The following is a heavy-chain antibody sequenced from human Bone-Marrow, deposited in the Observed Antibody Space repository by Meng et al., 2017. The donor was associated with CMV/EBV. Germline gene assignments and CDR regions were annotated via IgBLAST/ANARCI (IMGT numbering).Heavy chain of an antibody. CDR2: IYYSGST. Sequence: SETLSLTCTVSGGSISSSSYYWGWIRQPPGKGLEWIGSIYYSGSTYYNPSLKSRVTISVDTSKNQFSLKLSSVTAADTAVYYCGFDYGGRELDNWFDPWGQGTLVTFSS. CDR3: GFDYGGRELDNWFDP. CDR1: GGSISSSSYY. V-gene: IGHV4-39*01. J-gene: IGHJ5*02. D-gene: IGHD4/OR15-4a*01.